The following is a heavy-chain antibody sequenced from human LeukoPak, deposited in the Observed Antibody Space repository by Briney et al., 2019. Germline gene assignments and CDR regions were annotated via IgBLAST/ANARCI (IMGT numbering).Heavy chain of an antibody. J-gene: IGHJ5*02. D-gene: IGHD4-17*01. CDR3: ARALSRVTTRWFDP. V-gene: IGHV1-8*02. CDR2: MNPNSGNT. CDR1: GYTFTSYG. Sequence: GASVKVSCKASGYTFTSYGISWVRQAPGQGLEWMGWMNPNSGNTGYAQKFQGRVTMTRNTSISTAYMELSSLRSEDTAVYYCARALSRVTTRWFDPWGQGTLVTVSS.